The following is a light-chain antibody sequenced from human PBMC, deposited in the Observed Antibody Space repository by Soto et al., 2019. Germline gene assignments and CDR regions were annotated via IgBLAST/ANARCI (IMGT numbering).Light chain of an antibody. CDR1: QSISSS. CDR2: GAS. J-gene: IGKJ1*01. V-gene: IGKV3-15*01. Sequence: EIVMTQSPATLSVSTGERATLSCRASQSISSSLAWYQQKPGQAPTLLFYGASTRASGVPARFSGGGSGTEFTLTISNLQSEDFGVYYCHQYNGWPRTFGQGTKVDSK. CDR3: HQYNGWPRT.